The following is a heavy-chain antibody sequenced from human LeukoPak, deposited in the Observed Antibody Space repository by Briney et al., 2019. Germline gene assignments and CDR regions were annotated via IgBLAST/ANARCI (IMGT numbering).Heavy chain of an antibody. J-gene: IGHJ4*02. D-gene: IGHD2-21*02. CDR1: GYTFTGYY. CDR2: INPNSGGT. V-gene: IGHV1-2*02. Sequence: GASVKVSCKASGYTFTGYYMHWVRQAPGQGLEWMGWINPNSGGTNYAQKFQGRVTMTRDTSISTAYMELSSLRSEDTAVYYCARGPPEVVTAQIFSYFDYWGQGTLVTVSS. CDR3: ARGPPEVVTAQIFSYFDY.